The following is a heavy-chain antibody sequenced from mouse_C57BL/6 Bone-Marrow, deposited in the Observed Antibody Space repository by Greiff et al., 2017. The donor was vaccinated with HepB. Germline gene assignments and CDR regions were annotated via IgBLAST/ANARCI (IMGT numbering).Heavy chain of an antibody. CDR3: ARKLRVDD. J-gene: IGHJ2*01. Sequence: QVQLQQPGAELVKPGASVKVSCKASGYTFTSYWMHWVKQRPGQGLEWIGGIYPSDSDTNYNQKFTGKATLTVDKSSSTAYMQLSGLTSEDSAVYYSARKLRVDDWGQGTTVTVSS. D-gene: IGHD1-1*01. V-gene: IGHV1-74*01. CDR1: GYTFTSYW. CDR2: IYPSDSDT.